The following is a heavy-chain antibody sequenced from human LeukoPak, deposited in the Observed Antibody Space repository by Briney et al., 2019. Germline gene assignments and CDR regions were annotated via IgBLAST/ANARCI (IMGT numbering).Heavy chain of an antibody. CDR2: ISGSGGST. CDR1: GFTFNNYA. CDR3: ASTQSSSSRGYYMDV. J-gene: IGHJ6*03. V-gene: IGHV3-23*01. D-gene: IGHD6-6*01. Sequence: PGGSLRLSCAASGFTFNNYAMSWVRQAPGKGLEWVSAISGSGGSTYYADSVKGRFTLSRDNSKNTLYLQMNSLRAEDTAVYYCASTQSSSSRGYYMDVWGKGTTVTVSS.